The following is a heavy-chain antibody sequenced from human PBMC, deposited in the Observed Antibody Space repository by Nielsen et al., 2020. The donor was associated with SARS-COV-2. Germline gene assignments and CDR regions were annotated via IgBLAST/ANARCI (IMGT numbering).Heavy chain of an antibody. CDR3: ARDSPPQPYYYGSGSRFYFDY. Sequence: WIRQPPWKGLEWLGYIYYSGSTYYNPSLKSRVTISVDTSKNQFSLKLSSVTAADTAVYYCARDSPPQPYYYGSGSRFYFDYWGQGTLVTVSS. D-gene: IGHD3-10*01. CDR2: IYYSGST. V-gene: IGHV4-30-4*01. J-gene: IGHJ4*02.